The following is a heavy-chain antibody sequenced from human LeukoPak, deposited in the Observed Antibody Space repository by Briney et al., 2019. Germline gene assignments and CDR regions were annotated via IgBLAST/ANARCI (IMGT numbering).Heavy chain of an antibody. V-gene: IGHV4-59*01. D-gene: IGHD3-9*01. J-gene: IGHJ3*02. CDR3: AKDLYYDILTFDAFDI. CDR2: IYYSGST. CDR1: GGSISSYY. Sequence: TSETLSLTCTVSGGSISSYYWSWIRQPPGKGLEWIGYIYYSGSTNYNPSLKSRVTISVDTSKNQFSLKLSSVTAADTAVYYCAKDLYYDILTFDAFDIWGQGTMVTVSS.